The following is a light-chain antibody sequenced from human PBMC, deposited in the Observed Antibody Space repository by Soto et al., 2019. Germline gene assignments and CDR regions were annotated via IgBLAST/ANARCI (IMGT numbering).Light chain of an antibody. V-gene: IGKV3-20*01. CDR3: QHTVEFRWP. J-gene: IGKJ1*01. CDR1: KSITKAY. CDR2: GES. Sequence: EIVMTHSPVTLALYPGDRATLSCRASKSITKAYLVWYQVKTGQAPRRLIYGESSRDTCIPDRFSGRGFGTEITLTIRRLEPEHFAVYYCQHTVEFRWPFGQGSNVEVK.